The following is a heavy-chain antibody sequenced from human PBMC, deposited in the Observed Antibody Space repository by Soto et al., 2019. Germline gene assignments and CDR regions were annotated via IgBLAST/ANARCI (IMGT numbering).Heavy chain of an antibody. CDR3: AREGTLYDSSAYYYLD. CDR1: GGTFSRYT. D-gene: IGHD3-22*01. CDR2: ITPMFGTP. J-gene: IGHJ4*02. Sequence: GASVKVSCKASGGTFSRYTITWVRQAPGQGLEWMGGITPMFGTPNYAQKFQGRVTITADESTSTAYMELSSLRSEDTAMYYCAREGTLYDSSAYYYLDWGQGTRVTVSS. V-gene: IGHV1-69*13.